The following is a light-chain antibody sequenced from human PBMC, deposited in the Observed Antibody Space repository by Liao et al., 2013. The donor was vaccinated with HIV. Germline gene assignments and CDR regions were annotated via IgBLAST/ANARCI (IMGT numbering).Light chain of an antibody. CDR3: QVWDTSSDHVV. J-gene: IGLJ3*02. Sequence: SYELTQPPSVSVAPRKTARITCGGSNIGSKTVHWYQQKPGQAPVLLIYYDNDRPSGTPERFSGSNSGNTATLTISRVEAGDEADYYCQVWDTSSDHVVFGGGTKLTVL. CDR2: YDN. CDR1: NIGSKT. V-gene: IGLV3-21*04.